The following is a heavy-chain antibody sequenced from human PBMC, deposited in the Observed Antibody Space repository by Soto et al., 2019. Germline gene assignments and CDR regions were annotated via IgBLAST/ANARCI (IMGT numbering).Heavy chain of an antibody. CDR1: GFSFGSHG. CDR3: ARGDIGYYVM. J-gene: IGHJ4*02. V-gene: IGHV3-30*03. CDR2: ISYDGSKK. Sequence: QVQLVESGGGVVQPGMSLRLSCEASGFSFGSHGMHWVRQVPGKGLEWVALISYDGSKKYYADSVKGRFTVSRDNSKNTLELQMTSLRLEDTAVYYCARGDIGYYVMWCQETLVTVSS. D-gene: IGHD2-15*01.